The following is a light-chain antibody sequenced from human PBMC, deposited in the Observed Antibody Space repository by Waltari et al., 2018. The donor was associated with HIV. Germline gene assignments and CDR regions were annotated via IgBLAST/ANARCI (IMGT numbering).Light chain of an antibody. Sequence: QSALTQPRSVSGSPGQSVTISCTGSSSDVGGYKYVSWYEQHPGKAPKLMIYDVSKRPSGGPDPFSGSKSGNTASLTSSGLQAEDEADYYCCSYAGSYSYVFGTGTKVTVL. V-gene: IGLV2-11*01. CDR1: SSDVGGYKY. J-gene: IGLJ1*01. CDR2: DVS. CDR3: CSYAGSYSYV.